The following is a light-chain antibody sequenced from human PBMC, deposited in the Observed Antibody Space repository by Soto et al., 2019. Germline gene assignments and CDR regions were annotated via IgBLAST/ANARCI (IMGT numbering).Light chain of an antibody. J-gene: IGKJ1*01. CDR2: GAS. Sequence: EIVLTQSPGTLSLSPGERATLSCRASQSLSSSQLAWYQQKPGQAPRLLIHGASTRATGIPARFSGSGSGTEFTLTISSLQSEDFAVYYCQQYNNWWTFGQGTKVDIK. V-gene: IGKV3-15*01. CDR3: QQYNNWWT. CDR1: QSLSSS.